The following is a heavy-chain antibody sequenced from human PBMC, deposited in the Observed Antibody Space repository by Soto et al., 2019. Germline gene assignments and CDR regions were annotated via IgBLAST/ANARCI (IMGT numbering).Heavy chain of an antibody. V-gene: IGHV1-3*05. CDR1: GYTFTGYA. CDR2: INDGNGNT. Sequence: QVQLVQSGAEEKKPGASVKVSCKASGYTFTGYAMHWVRQAPGQRLEWMGWINDGNGNTKYSQKFQGRVTITRDTSASTADMELSSLRSEDTAVYYCARAVAVAADFDYWGQGTLVTVSS. J-gene: IGHJ4*02. D-gene: IGHD6-19*01. CDR3: ARAVAVAADFDY.